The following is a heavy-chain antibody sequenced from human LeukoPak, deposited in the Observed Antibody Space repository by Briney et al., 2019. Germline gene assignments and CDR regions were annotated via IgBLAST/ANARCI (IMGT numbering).Heavy chain of an antibody. CDR2: ISWNSGSI. CDR3: AKAGYYYYYYMDV. J-gene: IGHJ6*03. CDR1: GFTFDDYA. V-gene: IGHV3-9*01. Sequence: GGSLRLSCAAFGFTFDDYAMHWVRQAPGKGLEWVSGISWNSGSIGYADSVKGRFTISRDNAKNSLYLQMNSLRAEDTALYYCAKAGYYYYYYMDVWGKGTTVTISS. D-gene: IGHD3-10*01.